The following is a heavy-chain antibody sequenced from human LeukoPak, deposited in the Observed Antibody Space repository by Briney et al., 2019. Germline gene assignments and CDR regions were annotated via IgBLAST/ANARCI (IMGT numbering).Heavy chain of an antibody. V-gene: IGHV1-2*02. J-gene: IGHJ4*02. CDR2: INPNSGGT. CDR3: ARGSSGRINPATY. Sequence: ASVKVSCKASGYTFTGYYMHWVRQAPGQGLEWMGWINPNSGGTNYAQKFQGRVTMTRDTSISTAYMELSRLRSDDTAVYSCARGSSGRINPATYWGQGTLVTVSS. CDR1: GYTFTGYY. D-gene: IGHD3-22*01.